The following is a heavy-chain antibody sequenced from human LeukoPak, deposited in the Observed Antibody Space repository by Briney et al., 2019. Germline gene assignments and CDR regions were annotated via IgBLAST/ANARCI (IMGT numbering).Heavy chain of an antibody. CDR1: GYTFTGYY. Sequence: GASVKVSCKASGYTFTGYYMHWVRQAPGQGLEWMGWINPHSGGTNYAQEFQGRVTMTRDTSISTAYMELSRLRSDDTAVYYCARLTYYDFWSGYNYAFDIWGQGTMVTVSS. V-gene: IGHV1-2*02. CDR3: ARLTYYDFWSGYNYAFDI. D-gene: IGHD3-3*01. J-gene: IGHJ3*02. CDR2: INPHSGGT.